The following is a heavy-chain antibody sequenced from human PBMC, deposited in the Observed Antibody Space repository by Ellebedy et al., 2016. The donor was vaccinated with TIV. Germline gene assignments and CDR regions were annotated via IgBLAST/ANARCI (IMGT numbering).Heavy chain of an antibody. Sequence: SQTLSLTCXISGDSVSSNSAAWNWIRQSPSRGLEWLGRTYYRSKWYNDYAVSVKSRITINPDTSKNQFSLQLNSVTPEDTAVYFCASTAPTGLFFEYWGQGTLVTVSS. V-gene: IGHV6-1*01. CDR2: TYYRSKWYN. CDR3: ASTAPTGLFFEY. D-gene: IGHD1-1*01. J-gene: IGHJ4*02. CDR1: GDSVSSNSAA.